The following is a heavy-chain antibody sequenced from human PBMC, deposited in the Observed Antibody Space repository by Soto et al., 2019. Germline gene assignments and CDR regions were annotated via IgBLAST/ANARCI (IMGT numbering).Heavy chain of an antibody. V-gene: IGHV2-5*02. CDR3: AHVYWAASGTRYYFDY. CDR2: IYWDDDK. Sequence: QITLTESGPTLVKPTQTLTLTCTFSGFSFTTGSVGVGWIRQPPGKALEFLALIYWDDDKRLSPSLKNRLTIPKATSKTQVVVTMTNMDPEDTGTYFCAHVYWAASGTRYYFDYWGQGTLVTVSS. D-gene: IGHD6-13*01. CDR1: GFSFTTGSVG. J-gene: IGHJ4*02.